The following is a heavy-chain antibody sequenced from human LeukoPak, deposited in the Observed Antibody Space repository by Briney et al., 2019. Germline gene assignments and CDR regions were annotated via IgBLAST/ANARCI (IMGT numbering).Heavy chain of an antibody. Sequence: LSCAASGFTFDDYAMHWIRQPPGKGLEWIGYIYYSGSTIYNPSLKSRVTISVDTSKNQFSLKLSSVTAADTAVYYCARGYSGYDYFDYWGQGTLVTVSS. CDR1: GFTFDDYA. D-gene: IGHD5-12*01. CDR3: ARGYSGYDYFDY. J-gene: IGHJ4*02. CDR2: IYYSGST. V-gene: IGHV4-59*01.